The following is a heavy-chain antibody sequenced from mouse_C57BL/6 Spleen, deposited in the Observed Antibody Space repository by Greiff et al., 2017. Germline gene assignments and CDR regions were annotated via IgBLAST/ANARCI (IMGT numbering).Heavy chain of an antibody. CDR2: IDPSDSYT. D-gene: IGHD1-1*01. Sequence: VQLQQPGAELVMPGASVKLSCKASGYTFPSYWMHWVKQRPGQGLEWIGEIDPSDSYTNYNQKFKGKSTLTVDKSSSTAYMQLSSLTSEDSAVYSCARWGYGSSLWSFAVWGTATTVTVST. CDR3: ARWGYGSSLWSFAV. J-gene: IGHJ1*03. V-gene: IGHV1-69*01. CDR1: GYTFPSYW.